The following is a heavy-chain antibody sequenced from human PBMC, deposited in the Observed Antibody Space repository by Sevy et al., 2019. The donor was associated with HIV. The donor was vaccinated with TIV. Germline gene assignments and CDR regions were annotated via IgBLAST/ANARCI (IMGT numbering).Heavy chain of an antibody. CDR1: GYNFITYG. Sequence: ASVKVSCKTSGYNFITYGISWVRQAPGQGLEWMGWISAYTGHTTYAQRLQDRVTMTTDTSTSTSWMELRSLRSDDTAVYYCAGAGLQGAVIVIPAYGMDVWGQGTTVTVSS. CDR3: AGAGLQGAVIVIPAYGMDV. D-gene: IGHD2-21*01. J-gene: IGHJ6*02. V-gene: IGHV1-18*01. CDR2: ISAYTGHT.